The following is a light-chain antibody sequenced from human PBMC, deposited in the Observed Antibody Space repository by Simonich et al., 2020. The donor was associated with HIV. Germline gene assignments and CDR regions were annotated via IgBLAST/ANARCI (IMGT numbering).Light chain of an antibody. CDR3: SSYTSSSVWV. J-gene: IGLJ3*02. CDR1: SSDVGGYNY. Sequence: QSALTQPASVSGSPGQSITISCTGTSSDVGGYNYVSWSQQHPGKAPKLMIYDVRKRPSGVSNRFSGSKSGNTASLTISGLQAEDEADYYCSSYTSSSVWVFGGGTKLTVL. CDR2: DVR. V-gene: IGLV2-14*01.